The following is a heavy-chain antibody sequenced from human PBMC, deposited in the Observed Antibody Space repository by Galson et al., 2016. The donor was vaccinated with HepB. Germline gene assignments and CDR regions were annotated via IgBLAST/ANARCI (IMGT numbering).Heavy chain of an antibody. CDR1: GFTFSDYY. J-gene: IGHJ2*01. CDR3: ARGNTGDVMDWYFDL. D-gene: IGHD5-18*01. V-gene: IGHV3-11*06. Sequence: SLRLSCAASGFTFSDYYMAWIRQTPGKGLEWVSHMSPSSAYSKYTDSVKGRFSISRDNANNSLYLHMNSLRDEDTAVYFCARGNTGDVMDWYFDLWGRGTLITVSS. CDR2: MSPSSAYS.